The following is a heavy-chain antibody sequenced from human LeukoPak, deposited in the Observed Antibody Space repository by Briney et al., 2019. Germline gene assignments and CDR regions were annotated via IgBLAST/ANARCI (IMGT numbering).Heavy chain of an antibody. Sequence: ASVKVSCKASGYTFTNYGITWVRQAPGQGLEWMGWISAYNANTNYAQKFQGRVTMTTDTSTSTVYMELSSLRSDDTAIYYCARTDYDILTGARMDVWGKGPTVTVSS. D-gene: IGHD3-9*01. CDR2: ISAYNANT. J-gene: IGHJ6*04. V-gene: IGHV1-18*04. CDR3: ARTDYDILTGARMDV. CDR1: GYTFTNYG.